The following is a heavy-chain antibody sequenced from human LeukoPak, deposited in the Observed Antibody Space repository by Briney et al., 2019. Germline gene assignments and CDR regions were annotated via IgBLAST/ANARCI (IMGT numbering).Heavy chain of an antibody. Sequence: PGGSLRLSCAASGFTFSGSAMHWVRQASGEGLEWVGRIRSKANSYATAYAASVKGRFTISRDDSKNTAYLQMNSLKTEDTAVYYCTRQYSSGWYIRYYYMDVWGKGTTVTVSS. D-gene: IGHD6-19*01. CDR2: IRSKANSYAT. CDR3: TRQYSSGWYIRYYYMDV. V-gene: IGHV3-73*01. J-gene: IGHJ6*03. CDR1: GFTFSGSA.